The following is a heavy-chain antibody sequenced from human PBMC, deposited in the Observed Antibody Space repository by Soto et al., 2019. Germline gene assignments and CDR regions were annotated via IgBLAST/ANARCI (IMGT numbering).Heavy chain of an antibody. CDR2: FNPSALST. Sequence: QVHLVQAGAEVKKPGASVNVSCQASGSITNHHMHWVRQAPGQGREWMGIFNPSALSTTYAQKFQGRVTITRDTSTSTVYMVLSSLTSEDTAVYFCAKVTHRGPIAVAGPLGSWGQGTLVIVSS. V-gene: IGHV1-46*01. D-gene: IGHD6-19*01. CDR3: AKVTHRGPIAVAGPLGS. CDR1: GSITNHH. J-gene: IGHJ4*02.